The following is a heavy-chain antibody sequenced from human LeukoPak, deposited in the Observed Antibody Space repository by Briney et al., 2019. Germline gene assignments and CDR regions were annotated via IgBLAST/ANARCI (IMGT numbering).Heavy chain of an antibody. J-gene: IGHJ6*02. CDR3: ARGGGLDV. D-gene: IGHD3-16*01. V-gene: IGHV3-7*03. Sequence: PGGSLRLSRVASGFPFSSYWMTWARQAPGKGLKWVASINHNGNVNYYVDSVKGRFTISRDNAKNSLYLQMSNLRAEDTAVYFCARGGGLDVWGQGATVTVSS. CDR1: GFPFSSYW. CDR2: INHNGNVN.